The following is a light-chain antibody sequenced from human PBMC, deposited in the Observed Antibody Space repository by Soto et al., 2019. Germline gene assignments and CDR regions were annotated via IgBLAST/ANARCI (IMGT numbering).Light chain of an antibody. CDR2: GAF. CDR3: QQYGNSIPIT. CDR1: QSVSTSF. Sequence: EVVWTQSPGTLSLSPGERATLSCRASQSVSTSFLAWYQQKPGQAPRLLFYGAFSRATGIPDRFSGSGSGTDFTLTISRLETEDFAVYYCQQYGNSIPITFGQGTRLEIK. V-gene: IGKV3-20*01. J-gene: IGKJ5*01.